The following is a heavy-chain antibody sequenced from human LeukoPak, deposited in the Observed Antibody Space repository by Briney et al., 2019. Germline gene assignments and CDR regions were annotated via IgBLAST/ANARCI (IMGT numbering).Heavy chain of an antibody. Sequence: GGSLRLSCAASGFTFSSYSVNWVRQAPGKGLEWVSYISSSSSTIYYADSVKGRFTISRDNAKNSLYLQMNSLRAEDTAVYYCARDVGQWLAMRGFDYWGQGTLVTVSS. D-gene: IGHD6-19*01. CDR3: ARDVGQWLAMRGFDY. CDR1: GFTFSSYS. CDR2: ISSSSSTI. J-gene: IGHJ4*02. V-gene: IGHV3-48*01.